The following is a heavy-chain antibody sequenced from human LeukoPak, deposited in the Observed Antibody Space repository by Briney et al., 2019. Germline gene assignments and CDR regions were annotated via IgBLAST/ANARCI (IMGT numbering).Heavy chain of an antibody. CDR2: ISYDGSNK. Sequence: GRSLRLSCAASGFTFSSYAMHWVRQAPGKGLEWVAVISYDGSNKYYADSVKGRFTISRDNSKNTLYLQMNSLRAEDTAVYYCARDRGRPITMIVWYYFDYWGQGTLVTVSS. CDR1: GFTFSSYA. CDR3: ARDRGRPITMIVWYYFDY. D-gene: IGHD3-22*01. V-gene: IGHV3-30*01. J-gene: IGHJ4*02.